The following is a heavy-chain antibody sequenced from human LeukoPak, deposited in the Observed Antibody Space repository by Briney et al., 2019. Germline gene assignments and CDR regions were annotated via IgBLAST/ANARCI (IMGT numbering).Heavy chain of an antibody. Sequence: PGGSLRLSCAASGFTFTKFWMHWVRQAPGGGLVWVSRVKDDGISTLYADSVKGRFTISRDSAKNTLYLQMNSLRADDTALYYCATGPYAAFEMWGQGTMVTVSS. CDR1: GFTFTKFW. CDR3: ATGPYAAFEM. CDR2: VKDDGIST. J-gene: IGHJ3*02. V-gene: IGHV3-74*01. D-gene: IGHD2-2*01.